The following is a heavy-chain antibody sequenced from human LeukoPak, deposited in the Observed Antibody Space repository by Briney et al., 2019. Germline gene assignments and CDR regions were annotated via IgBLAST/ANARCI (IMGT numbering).Heavy chain of an antibody. V-gene: IGHV1-2*06. CDR1: GYTLTGYY. CDR3: ARDCSGGSCYSH. Sequence: GASVKLSCKASGYTLTGYYMQCVRQAAGQKLKWMGRINPNSGGTNYAQKFQGRVTMTRDTSISTAYMELSRLRSDDTAVYYCARDCSGGSCYSHWGQGTLVTVSS. CDR2: INPNSGGT. J-gene: IGHJ4*02. D-gene: IGHD2-15*01.